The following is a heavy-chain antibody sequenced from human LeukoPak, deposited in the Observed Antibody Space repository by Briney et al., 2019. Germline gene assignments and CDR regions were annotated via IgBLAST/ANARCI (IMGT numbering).Heavy chain of an antibody. D-gene: IGHD3/OR15-3a*01. CDR2: IYYSGST. V-gene: IGHV4-59*01. J-gene: IGHJ6*03. CDR3: ARWTNYYMDV. CDR1: GGSFSGYY. Sequence: SETLSLTCAVYGGSFSGYYWSRIRQPPGKGLEWIGYIYYSGSTNYNPSLKSRVTISVDTSKNQFSLKLSSVTAADTAVYYCARWTNYYMDVWGKGTTATVSS.